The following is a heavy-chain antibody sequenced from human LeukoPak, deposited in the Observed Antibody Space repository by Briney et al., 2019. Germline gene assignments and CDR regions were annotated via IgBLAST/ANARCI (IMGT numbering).Heavy chain of an antibody. V-gene: IGHV3-23*01. D-gene: IGHD2-21*01. J-gene: IGHJ4*02. Sequence: GGSLRLSCGVSGFAFGSEAMNWVRQSPARGLEWVASISPGGGTTYYADSVKGRFTISRDNSNNTLYVEMTSLRAEDTAVYYCAKDPLAYGPTEFDYWGQGTLVTVSS. CDR3: AKDPLAYGPTEFDY. CDR1: GFAFGSEA. CDR2: ISPGGGTT.